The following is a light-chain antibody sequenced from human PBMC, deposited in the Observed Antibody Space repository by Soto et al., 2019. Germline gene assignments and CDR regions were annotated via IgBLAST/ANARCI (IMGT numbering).Light chain of an antibody. CDR2: GSS. Sequence: EIVMTQSPATLSVSPGERATLSCRASQSVSKNLACYQLKPGQAPRLLIYGSSTRATGIPARFSGSGSGTEFTITISSLQSEDFSVYSCQQYDNWPPYTFGQGTKLEIK. V-gene: IGKV3D-15*01. CDR3: QQYDNWPPYT. CDR1: QSVSKN. J-gene: IGKJ2*01.